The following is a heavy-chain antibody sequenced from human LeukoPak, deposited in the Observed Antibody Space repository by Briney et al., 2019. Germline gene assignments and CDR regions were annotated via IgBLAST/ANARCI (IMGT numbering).Heavy chain of an antibody. D-gene: IGHD4-23*01. J-gene: IGHJ4*02. CDR2: IIPILGIA. CDR1: GGTLSSYA. V-gene: IGHV1-69*04. CDR3: ARGGTTVVTDFDY. Sequence: SVKVSCKASGGTLSSYAISWVRHAPGQGLEWMGRIIPILGIANYAQKFQGRVTITADKSTSTAYMELSSLRSEDTAVYYCARGGTTVVTDFDYWGQGTLVTVSS.